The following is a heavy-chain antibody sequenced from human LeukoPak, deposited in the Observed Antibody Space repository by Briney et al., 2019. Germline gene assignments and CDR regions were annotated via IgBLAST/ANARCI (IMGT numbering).Heavy chain of an antibody. CDR1: GYSFTSYW. Sequence: GESLKISCKGSGYSFTSYWIGWVRQMPGKGLEWMGIIYPGDSDTRYSPSFQGQVTISADKSISTAYLQWSSLKASDTAMYYCARQRSLYSSSWEDAFDIWGQGTMVTVSS. CDR3: ARQRSLYSSSWEDAFDI. CDR2: IYPGDSDT. J-gene: IGHJ3*02. V-gene: IGHV5-51*01. D-gene: IGHD6-13*01.